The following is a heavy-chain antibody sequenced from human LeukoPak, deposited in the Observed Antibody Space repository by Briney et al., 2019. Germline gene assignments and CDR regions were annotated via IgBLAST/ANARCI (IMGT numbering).Heavy chain of an antibody. CDR1: GLIFNIYW. CDR3: ARDASDKYDSASRIHLDS. V-gene: IGHV3-7*01. CDR2: IQQSGRQK. Sequence: GGSLRLSCAASGLIFNIYWMTWVRQAPGKGLEWVANIQQSGRQKSYVDSVRGRFTISRDNDKNSLYLQMNSLRAEDTAVYYCARDASDKYDSASRIHLDSWGQGTLVTVSS. J-gene: IGHJ4*02. D-gene: IGHD2-15*01.